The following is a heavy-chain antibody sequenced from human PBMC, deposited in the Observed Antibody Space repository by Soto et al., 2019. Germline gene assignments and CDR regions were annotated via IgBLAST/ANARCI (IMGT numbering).Heavy chain of an antibody. D-gene: IGHD3-16*01. CDR1: GGSISSSSYY. J-gene: IGHJ3*02. CDR2: LFYSGST. CDR3: ARRYGWAFDS. Sequence: PSETLSLTCTVSGGSISSSSYYWGWIRQPPGKGLEWIGSLFYSGSTYYNPSLKSRVTISVDTSKNQFSLKLSSVTAADTAVYYCARRYGWAFDSWGQGTMVTVSS. V-gene: IGHV4-39*07.